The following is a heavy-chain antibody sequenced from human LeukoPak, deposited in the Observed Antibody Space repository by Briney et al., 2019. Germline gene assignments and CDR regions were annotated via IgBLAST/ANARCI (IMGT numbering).Heavy chain of an antibody. CDR2: ISSSGSTI. CDR3: ARRRYNWNAIDY. D-gene: IGHD1-20*01. Sequence: GSLRLSCAASGFTFSDYYMSWIRLAPGKGLEWVSYISSSGSTIYYADSVKGRFTISRDNAKNSLYLQMNSLRAEDTAVYYCARRRYNWNAIDYWGQGTLVTVSS. CDR1: GFTFSDYY. V-gene: IGHV3-11*01. J-gene: IGHJ4*02.